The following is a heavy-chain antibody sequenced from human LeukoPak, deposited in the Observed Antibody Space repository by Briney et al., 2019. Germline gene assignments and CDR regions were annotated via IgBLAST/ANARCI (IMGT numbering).Heavy chain of an antibody. CDR3: ARLFHPALSGNYPFDY. CDR1: GGSVSSDFFY. D-gene: IGHD1-26*01. J-gene: IGHJ4*02. CDR2: IYYSGNT. V-gene: IGHV4-61*01. Sequence: SETLSLTCTVSGGSVSSDFFYWNWIRQPPGKGLEWMGYIYYSGNTNYNPSLRSRVTISVDTSKNQFSLKLNSVTAADTAVYYCARLFHPALSGNYPFDYWGQGTLVTVSS.